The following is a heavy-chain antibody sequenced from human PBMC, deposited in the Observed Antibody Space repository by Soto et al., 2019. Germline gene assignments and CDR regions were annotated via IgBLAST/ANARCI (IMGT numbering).Heavy chain of an antibody. V-gene: IGHV4-39*01. Sequence: SETLSLTCTVSGGSISSSSYYWGWIRQPPGKGLEWIGSIYYSGSTYYNPSLKSRVTISVDASKNQFSLKLSSVTAADTAVYYCARLTTGPAPDYWGQGTLVTVSS. CDR2: IYYSGST. D-gene: IGHD4-4*01. CDR3: ARLTTGPAPDY. J-gene: IGHJ4*02. CDR1: GGSISSSSYY.